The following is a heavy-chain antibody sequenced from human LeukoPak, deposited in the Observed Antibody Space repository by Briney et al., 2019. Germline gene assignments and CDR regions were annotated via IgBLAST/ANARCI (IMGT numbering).Heavy chain of an antibody. CDR2: IIPICGTA. V-gene: IGHV1-69*01. D-gene: IGHD3-22*01. CDR3: AREWNDSSGYYHVGSHYYYYYGMDV. J-gene: IGHJ6*02. Sequence: GASVRVSFKASGGTFSIYAISWVRQAPGQGGEWMGGIIPICGTANYTQKFQGRVAITAEESPSTAYMELSSLSSADTAVYYCAREWNDSSGYYHVGSHYYYYYGMDVWGQGTTVTVSS. CDR1: GGTFSIYA.